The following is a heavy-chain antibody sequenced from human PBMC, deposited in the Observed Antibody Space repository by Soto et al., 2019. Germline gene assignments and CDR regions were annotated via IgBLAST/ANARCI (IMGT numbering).Heavy chain of an antibody. Sequence: QVQLVQSGAEVKKPGASVTVSCRSSGDTFNDYYIHWVRQAPGQGLEWMGWINPNGGVTKYAQKFQGWVTMTSDTSIRTVYMQLSRLRSDDTAVYYCARESGGATATLDYYNFYMDVWGTGTTVTVSS. J-gene: IGHJ6*03. CDR1: GDTFNDYY. D-gene: IGHD5-12*01. V-gene: IGHV1-2*04. CDR2: INPNGGVT. CDR3: ARESGGATATLDYYNFYMDV.